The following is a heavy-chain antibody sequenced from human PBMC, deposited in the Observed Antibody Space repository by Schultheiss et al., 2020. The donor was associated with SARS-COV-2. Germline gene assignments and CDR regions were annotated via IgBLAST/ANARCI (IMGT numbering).Heavy chain of an antibody. D-gene: IGHD6-13*01. Sequence: ASVKVSCKASGGTFSNFAISWVRQAPGQGLEWMGGINPNSGGTNYAQKFQGRVTMTRNTSISTAYMELSSLRSDDTAVYYCARVIAAASMIYYYYYMDVWGKGTTVTVSS. CDR2: INPNSGGT. CDR1: GGTFSNFA. V-gene: IGHV1-8*02. CDR3: ARVIAAASMIYYYYYMDV. J-gene: IGHJ6*03.